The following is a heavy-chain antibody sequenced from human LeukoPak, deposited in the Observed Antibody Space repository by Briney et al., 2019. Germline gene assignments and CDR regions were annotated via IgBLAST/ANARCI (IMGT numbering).Heavy chain of an antibody. CDR3: VRDFRSADY. Sequence: GGSLRLSCAASGFIFSLYCMHWVRQAPGKGPMWVSRICPDGTGISYADSAKARFTTSRDNAKNTVYLQMNGLREEDTAVYYCVRDFRSADYWGQGTLVTVSS. V-gene: IGHV3-74*01. J-gene: IGHJ4*02. CDR2: ICPDGTGI. CDR1: GFIFSLYC.